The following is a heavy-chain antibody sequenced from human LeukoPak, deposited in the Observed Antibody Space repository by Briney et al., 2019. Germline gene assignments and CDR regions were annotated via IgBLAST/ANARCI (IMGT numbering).Heavy chain of an antibody. D-gene: IGHD3-9*01. Sequence: PGGSLRLSCIGSGFTYNSRTMSWLRQAPGKGLEWVSTIGGRGGGAYYTDSVKGRFIISRDNAKNSLDLQMNRLRAEDTAVYYCARDIIAHYDILTGYHGYGMDVWGQGTTVTVSS. V-gene: IGHV3-21*01. J-gene: IGHJ6*02. CDR3: ARDIIAHYDILTGYHGYGMDV. CDR1: GFTYNSRT. CDR2: IGGRGGGA.